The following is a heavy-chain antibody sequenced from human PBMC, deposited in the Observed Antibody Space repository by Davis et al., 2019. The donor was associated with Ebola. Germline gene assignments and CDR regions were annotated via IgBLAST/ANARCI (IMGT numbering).Heavy chain of an antibody. V-gene: IGHV3-73*01. CDR2: IRSKANSYAT. J-gene: IGHJ4*02. CDR3: TGTVAGVDY. D-gene: IGHD6-19*01. Sequence: GGSLRLSCAASGFTFSTAWMSWVRQAPGKGLEWVGRIRSKANSYATAYAASVKGRFTISRDDSKNTAYLQMNSLKTEDTAVYYCTGTVAGVDYWGQGTLVTVSS. CDR1: GFTFSTAW.